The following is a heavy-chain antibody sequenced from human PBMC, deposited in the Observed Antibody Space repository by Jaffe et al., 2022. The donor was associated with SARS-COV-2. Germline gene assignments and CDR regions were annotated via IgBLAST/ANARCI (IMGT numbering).Heavy chain of an antibody. V-gene: IGHV3-43D*03. CDR1: GFTFDDYA. Sequence: EVQLVESGGVVVQPGGSLRLSCAASGFTFDDYAMHWVRQAPGKGLEWVSLISWDGYSTYYADSLKGRFTISRDNSKNSLYLQMNSLRAEDTALYYCAKGGPTAGEYYFDYWGQGTLVTVSS. J-gene: IGHJ4*02. CDR3: AKGGPTAGEYYFDY. D-gene: IGHD7-27*01. CDR2: ISWDGYST.